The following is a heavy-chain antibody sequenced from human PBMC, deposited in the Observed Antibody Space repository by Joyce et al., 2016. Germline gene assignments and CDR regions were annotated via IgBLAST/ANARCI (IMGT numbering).Heavy chain of an antibody. D-gene: IGHD1-7*01. CDR1: GYTFTDFW. CDR3: ARPLNGNYESGGFDY. CDR2: IYSGDSDT. V-gene: IGHV5-51*01. J-gene: IGHJ4*02. Sequence: EVQLVQSGAEVKKPGESLKISCQGSGYTFTDFWIGWVRQMPGKGLEWMGIIYSGDSDTRYSPSFQGQVTISVDKSIRTAYRQWSSLKASDTAMYYCARPLNGNYESGGFDYWGQGTLVTVSS.